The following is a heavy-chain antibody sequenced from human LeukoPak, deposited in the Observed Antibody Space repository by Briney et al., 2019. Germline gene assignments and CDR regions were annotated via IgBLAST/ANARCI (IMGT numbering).Heavy chain of an antibody. CDR2: IYSGGST. J-gene: IGHJ3*02. CDR1: GFTFSSYW. D-gene: IGHD3-9*01. CDR3: AREDYDILTGYGGDAFDI. Sequence: GGSLRLSCAASGFTFSSYWMSWVRQAPGKGLEWVSVIYSGGSTYYADSVKGRFTISRDNSKNTLYLQMNSLRAEDTAVYYCAREDYDILTGYGGDAFDIWGQGTMVTVSS. V-gene: IGHV3-66*02.